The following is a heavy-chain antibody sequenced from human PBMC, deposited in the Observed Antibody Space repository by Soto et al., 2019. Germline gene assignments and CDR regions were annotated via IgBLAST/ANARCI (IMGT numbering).Heavy chain of an antibody. J-gene: IGHJ6*02. CDR3: ARDLEEIQLTAYSNYGMDV. CDR2: INPNSGGT. Sequence: ASVKVSCKASGYTFTGYYMHWVRQAPGQGLEWMGWINPNSGGTNYAQKFQGWVTMTRDTSISTAYMELSRLRSDDTAVYYCARDLEEIQLTAYSNYGMDVWVQGTTLTVSS. D-gene: IGHD5-18*01. V-gene: IGHV1-2*04. CDR1: GYTFTGYY.